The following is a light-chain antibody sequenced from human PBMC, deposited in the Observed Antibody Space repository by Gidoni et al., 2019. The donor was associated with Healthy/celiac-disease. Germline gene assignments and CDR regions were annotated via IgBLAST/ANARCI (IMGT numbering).Light chain of an antibody. V-gene: IGLV2-23*01. CDR3: CSYGGSSTWV. CDR1: SSDLGTYNL. Sequence: QSALTQPASVSGSPGQSITISCTGTSSDLGTYNLLSWYHQHPGKAPKVMIYENTKRPSGVANRFSGSKSGHTASLTISGLQAEDEADYYCCSYGGSSTWVFGGGTRLTVL. CDR2: ENT. J-gene: IGLJ3*02.